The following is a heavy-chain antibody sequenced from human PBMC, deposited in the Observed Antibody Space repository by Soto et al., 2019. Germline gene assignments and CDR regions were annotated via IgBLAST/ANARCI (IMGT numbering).Heavy chain of an antibody. CDR2: ISGSGGST. CDR3: AKDPWPYGDYGSDAFDI. V-gene: IGHV3-23*01. J-gene: IGHJ3*02. D-gene: IGHD4-17*01. CDR1: GFTFSSYA. Sequence: GGSLRLSCAASGFTFSSYAMSWVRQAPGKGLEWVSAISGSGGSTYYADSVKGRFTISRDNSKNTLYLQMNSLRAEDTAVYYCAKDPWPYGDYGSDAFDIWGQGTMVPVS.